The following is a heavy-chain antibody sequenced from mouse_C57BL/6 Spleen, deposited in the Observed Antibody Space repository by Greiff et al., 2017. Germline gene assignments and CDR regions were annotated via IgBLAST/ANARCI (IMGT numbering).Heavy chain of an antibody. CDR3: ARRYGSSQGAMDY. Sequence: EVQVVESGGDLVKPGGSLKLSCAASGFTFSSYGMSWVRQTPDKRLEWVATISSGGSYTYYPDSVKGRFTISRDNAKNTLYLQMSSLKTEDTAMYYCARRYGSSQGAMDYWGQGTSVTVSS. V-gene: IGHV5-6*01. CDR2: ISSGGSYT. CDR1: GFTFSSYG. D-gene: IGHD1-1*01. J-gene: IGHJ4*01.